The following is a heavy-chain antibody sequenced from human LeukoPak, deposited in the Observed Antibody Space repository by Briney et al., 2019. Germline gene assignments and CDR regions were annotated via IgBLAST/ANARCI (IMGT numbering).Heavy chain of an antibody. J-gene: IGHJ4*02. V-gene: IGHV4-39*07. Sequence: SETLSLTCTVSGGSISSSSYYWGWIRQPPGKGLEWIGSIYYSGSTYYNPSLKSRVTISVDTSKNQFSLKLSSVTAADTAVYYCARVSLIAAADDWGQGTLVTVFS. D-gene: IGHD6-13*01. CDR2: IYYSGST. CDR1: GGSISSSSYY. CDR3: ARVSLIAAADD.